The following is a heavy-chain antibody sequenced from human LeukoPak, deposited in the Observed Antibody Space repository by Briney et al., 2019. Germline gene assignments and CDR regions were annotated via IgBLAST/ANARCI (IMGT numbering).Heavy chain of an antibody. CDR2: IYSGGST. D-gene: IGHD2-15*01. V-gene: IGHV3-53*01. CDR1: GFTVSSNY. J-gene: IGHJ3*02. Sequence: PGGSLRLSCAASGFTVSSNYVSWVRQAPGKGLEWVSVIYSGGSTYYADSVKGRFTISRDNSKNTLYLQMNSLRAEDTAVYYCARDRERYCSVGSCYDFPVDAFDIWGQGTMVTVSS. CDR3: ARDRERYCSVGSCYDFPVDAFDI.